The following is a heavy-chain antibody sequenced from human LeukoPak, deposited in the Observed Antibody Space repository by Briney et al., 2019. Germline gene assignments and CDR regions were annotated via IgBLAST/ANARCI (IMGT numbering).Heavy chain of an antibody. V-gene: IGHV4-59*01. CDR2: IYYNGST. CDR3: ASDCGGDCYLGPFVY. J-gene: IGHJ4*02. CDR1: GGSISSYY. D-gene: IGHD2-21*02. Sequence: SETLSLTCTVSGGSISSYYWSWIRRPPVKGLECLGFIYYNGSTNYNPSLKSRVTISVDTSKNQFSLKLSSVTAADTAVYYCASDCGGDCYLGPFVYWAQGTLVTVSS.